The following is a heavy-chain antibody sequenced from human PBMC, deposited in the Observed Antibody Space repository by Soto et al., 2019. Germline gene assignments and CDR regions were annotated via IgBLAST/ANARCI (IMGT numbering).Heavy chain of an antibody. CDR2: ISGSGGST. D-gene: IGHD6-25*01. CDR1: GFTFSSYA. V-gene: IGHV3-23*01. J-gene: IGHJ6*02. CDR3: ATSGGVAADDYYYGMDV. Sequence: PGGSLRLSCAASGFTFSSYAMSWVRQAPGKGLEWASAISGSGGSTYYADSVKGRFTISRDNSKNTLYLQMNSLRAEDTAVYYCATSGGVAADDYYYGMDVWGQGTTVTVSS.